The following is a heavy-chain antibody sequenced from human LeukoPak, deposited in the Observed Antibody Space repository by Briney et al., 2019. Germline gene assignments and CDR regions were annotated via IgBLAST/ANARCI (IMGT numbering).Heavy chain of an antibody. CDR2: IYYSRSP. CDR1: GGSISSGGYY. Sequence: TSETLSLTCTVSGGSISSGGYYWSWIRQHPGKGLEWIGYIYYSRSPSYHPSLKRRVTISVDPSKNQFSLKLSSVTAADTAVYYCARVRINWRHFDYWGQGTLVTVSS. V-gene: IGHV4-31*03. D-gene: IGHD1-14*01. CDR3: ARVRINWRHFDY. J-gene: IGHJ4*02.